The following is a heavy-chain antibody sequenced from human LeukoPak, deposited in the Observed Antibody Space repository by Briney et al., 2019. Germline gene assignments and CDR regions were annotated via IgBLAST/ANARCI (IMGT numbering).Heavy chain of an antibody. CDR2: IIWSGGST. D-gene: IGHD3-10*01. Sequence: PGGSLRLSCAASGFTFGDYGMSWVRQAPGKGLEWVSGIIWSGGSTGYADSVKGRFTISRDNAKNSLYLQMNSLRAEDTALYYCARDDYGSGSWSDYWGQGTLVTVSS. J-gene: IGHJ4*02. V-gene: IGHV3-20*04. CDR3: ARDDYGSGSWSDY. CDR1: GFTFGDYG.